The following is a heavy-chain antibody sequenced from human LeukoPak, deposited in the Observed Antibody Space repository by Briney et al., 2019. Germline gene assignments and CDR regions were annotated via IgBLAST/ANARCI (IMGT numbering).Heavy chain of an antibody. Sequence: GGSLRLSCAASGFTFSSYSMNWVRQAPGKGLEWVSYISSSSTIYYADSVKGRFTISRDNAKNSLYLQMVSLRAEDMALYYCAKDLGGSSGLDYWGQGTMVTVSS. CDR2: ISSSSTI. D-gene: IGHD3-22*01. J-gene: IGHJ4*02. CDR3: AKDLGGSSGLDY. CDR1: GFTFSSYS. V-gene: IGHV3-48*04.